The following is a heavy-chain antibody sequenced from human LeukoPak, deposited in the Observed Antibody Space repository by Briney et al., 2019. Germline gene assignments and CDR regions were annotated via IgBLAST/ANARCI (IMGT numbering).Heavy chain of an antibody. Sequence: SETLSLTCTVSGYSISSGYYWGWIRQPPGKGLEWIGSIYHSGSTYYNPSLKSRVTISVDTSKNQFSLKLSSVTAADTAVYYCARATYSGSFDYWGQGTLATVSS. CDR2: IYHSGST. CDR1: GYSISSGYY. V-gene: IGHV4-38-2*02. J-gene: IGHJ4*02. D-gene: IGHD1-26*01. CDR3: ARATYSGSFDY.